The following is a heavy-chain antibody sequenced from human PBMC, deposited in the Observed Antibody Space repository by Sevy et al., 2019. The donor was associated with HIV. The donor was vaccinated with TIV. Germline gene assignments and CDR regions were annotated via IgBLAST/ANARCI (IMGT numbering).Heavy chain of an antibody. CDR3: ASHDWGRQDY. J-gene: IGHJ4*02. Sequence: SETLSLTCIVSDYSISSGYWWDWFRRPPGKGLEWIGAIYYRGDTQYTTSLKSRVTISADTSKNQFSLRLTSMTAADTAIYYCASHDWGRQDYWGQGTLVTVSS. V-gene: IGHV4-38-2*02. CDR1: DYSISSGYW. CDR2: IYYRGDT. D-gene: IGHD7-27*01.